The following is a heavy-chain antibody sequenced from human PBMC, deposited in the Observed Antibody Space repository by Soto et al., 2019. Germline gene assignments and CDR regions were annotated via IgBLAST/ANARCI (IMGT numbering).Heavy chain of an antibody. D-gene: IGHD5-12*01. CDR1: GFTFSSYA. J-gene: IGHJ4*02. CDR3: AKESGGPSPPYSGYDYIDY. Sequence: GGSLRLSCAASGFTFSSYAMSWVRQAPGKGLEWVSAISGSGGSTYYADSVKGRFTISRDNSKNTLYLQMNSLRAEDTAVYYCAKESGGPSPPYSGYDYIDYWGQGTLVTVSS. CDR2: ISGSGGST. V-gene: IGHV3-23*01.